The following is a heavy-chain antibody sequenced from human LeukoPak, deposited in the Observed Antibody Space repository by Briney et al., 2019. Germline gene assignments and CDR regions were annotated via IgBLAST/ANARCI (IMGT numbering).Heavy chain of an antibody. D-gene: IGHD2-15*01. CDR1: GGTFSRYA. CDR3: ASVYVMGYCSGGSCYSGLDY. Sequence: SVKVSCKASGGTFSRYAISWVRQAPGQGLEWMGGIIPIFGKANYAQKFQGRVTITPDKSTSTAYMELSSLRSEDTAVYYCASVYVMGYCSGGSCYSGLDYWGQGTLVTVSS. V-gene: IGHV1-69*06. CDR2: IIPIFGKA. J-gene: IGHJ4*02.